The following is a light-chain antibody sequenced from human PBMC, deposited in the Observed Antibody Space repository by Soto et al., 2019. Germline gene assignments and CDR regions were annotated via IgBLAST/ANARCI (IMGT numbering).Light chain of an antibody. Sequence: EIVLTQSPATLSLSPGERVSLSCRASQSVNTYFAWYQQKPGQAPRRLIYDASSRATGIPARFSGSGSGTDFTLTISSLEPEDFAIYYCQQRSSWPLTFGHGTRVEI. CDR2: DAS. CDR1: QSVNTY. J-gene: IGKJ1*01. CDR3: QQRSSWPLT. V-gene: IGKV3-11*01.